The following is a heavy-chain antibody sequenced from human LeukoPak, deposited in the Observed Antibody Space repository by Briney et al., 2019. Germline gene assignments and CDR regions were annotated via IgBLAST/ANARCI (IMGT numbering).Heavy chain of an antibody. D-gene: IGHD4-17*01. CDR3: ARLKIDYGDYYFDY. CDR2: IYTSGSI. Sequence: SQTLSLTCTVSGGSISSGSYYWSWIRQPAGKGLEWIGRIYTSGSINYNPSLESRVTISVDTSTNQFSLKLSSVAAADTAVYYCARLKIDYGDYYFDYWGQGTLVTVSS. J-gene: IGHJ4*02. CDR1: GGSISSGSYY. V-gene: IGHV4-61*02.